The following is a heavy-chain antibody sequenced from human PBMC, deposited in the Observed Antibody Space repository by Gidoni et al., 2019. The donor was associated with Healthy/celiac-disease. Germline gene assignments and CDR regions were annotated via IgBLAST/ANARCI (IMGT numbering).Heavy chain of an antibody. Sequence: QVQLVESGGGVVHPGRSLRLSCAASGFTFSSSGMHWVRPAPGKGLEWVEVIWYDGSNKYYADSGKGRFTISRDNSKNTLYLQMNSLRAEDTAVYYCARDQWVVVPASPPNTEIYYYYYYMDVWGKGTTVTVSS. J-gene: IGHJ6*03. V-gene: IGHV3-33*01. CDR3: ARDQWVVVPASPPNTEIYYYYYYMDV. D-gene: IGHD2-2*01. CDR2: IWYDGSNK. CDR1: GFTFSSSG.